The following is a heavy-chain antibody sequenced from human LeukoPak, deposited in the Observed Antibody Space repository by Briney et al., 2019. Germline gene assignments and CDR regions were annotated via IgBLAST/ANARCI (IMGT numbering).Heavy chain of an antibody. CDR2: INHSGST. CDR1: GGSFSGYY. Sequence: SETLSLTCAVYGGSFSGYYWSWIRQPPGKGLEWIGEINHSGSTSYNPSLKSRVTISVDTSKNQFSLKLSSVTAADTAVYYCAREYSSSSDYWGQGTLVTVSS. CDR3: AREYSSSSDY. D-gene: IGHD6-6*01. J-gene: IGHJ4*02. V-gene: IGHV4-34*01.